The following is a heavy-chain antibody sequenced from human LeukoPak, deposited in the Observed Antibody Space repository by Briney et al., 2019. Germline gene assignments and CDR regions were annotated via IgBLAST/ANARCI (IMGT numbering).Heavy chain of an antibody. J-gene: IGHJ4*02. V-gene: IGHV3-33*01. CDR1: GFTFSSYG. CDR2: IWYDGSNK. Sequence: GGSLRLSCAASGFTFSSYGMHWVRQAPGKGLEWVAVIWYDGSNKYYADSVKGRFTISRDNSKNTLYLQMNSLTAEDTAVYYCARFIGIAVAGLDYWGQGTLVTVSS. CDR3: ARFIGIAVAGLDY. D-gene: IGHD6-19*01.